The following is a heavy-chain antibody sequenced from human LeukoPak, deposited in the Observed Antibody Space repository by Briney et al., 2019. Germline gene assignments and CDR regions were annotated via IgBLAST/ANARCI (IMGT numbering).Heavy chain of an antibody. Sequence: PSETLSLTCAVSGYSISSGYYWGWIRPHPGKGLEWIGYIYYSGSTYYNPSLKSRVTISVDTSKNQFSLKLSSVTAADTAVYYCASWARVAGTTDYWGQGTLVTVSS. J-gene: IGHJ4*02. D-gene: IGHD1-7*01. CDR1: GYSISSGYY. V-gene: IGHV4-31*11. CDR2: IYYSGST. CDR3: ASWARVAGTTDY.